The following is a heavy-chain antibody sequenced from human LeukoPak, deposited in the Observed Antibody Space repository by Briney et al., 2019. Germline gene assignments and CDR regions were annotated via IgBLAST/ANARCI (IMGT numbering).Heavy chain of an antibody. CDR2: IYYSGST. Sequence: SETLSLTRSVSGGSISSSYWTWVRQPPGKGLEWIGYIYYSGSTNYNPSLKSRVTISVDTSKNQLSLNLSSVTAADTAVYYCARVLKGSGYIDYWGQGILVTVSS. V-gene: IGHV4-59*01. D-gene: IGHD3-10*01. CDR3: ARVLKGSGYIDY. J-gene: IGHJ4*02. CDR1: GGSISSSY.